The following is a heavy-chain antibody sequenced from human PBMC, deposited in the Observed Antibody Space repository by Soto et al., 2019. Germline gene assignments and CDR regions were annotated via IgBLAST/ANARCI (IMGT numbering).Heavy chain of an antibody. CDR2: TYYSGST. D-gene: IGHD2-15*01. J-gene: IGHJ6*02. CDR1: GGSISSGGYY. V-gene: IGHV4-31*03. CDR3: ARGRLGYCSGGSCYTPYYYYGMDV. Sequence: SETLSLTCTVSGGSISSGGYYWSWIRQHPGKGLEWIGYTYYSGSTYYNPSLKSRVTISVDTSKNQFSLKLSSVTAADTAVYYCARGRLGYCSGGSCYTPYYYYGMDVWGQGTTVTVSS.